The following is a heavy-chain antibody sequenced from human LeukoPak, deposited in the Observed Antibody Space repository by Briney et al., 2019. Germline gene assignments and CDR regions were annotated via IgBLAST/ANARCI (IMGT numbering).Heavy chain of an antibody. CDR2: ISHNGRNT. Sequence: GRSLRLSCAASGFTFSSYAMHWVRQAPGKGLEYVSAISHNGRNTLYANSVKGRFTISRDNSKNTLYLQMGSLRAEDMAVYYCARETTGEAALDIWGQGTMVTVSS. CDR3: ARETTGEAALDI. J-gene: IGHJ3*02. D-gene: IGHD7-27*01. V-gene: IGHV3-64*01. CDR1: GFTFSSYA.